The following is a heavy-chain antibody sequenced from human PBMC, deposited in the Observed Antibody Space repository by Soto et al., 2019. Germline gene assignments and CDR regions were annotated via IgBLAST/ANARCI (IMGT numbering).Heavy chain of an antibody. D-gene: IGHD3-10*01. J-gene: IGHJ4*02. Sequence: GGSLRLSCAASGFAFSSYAMSWVRQAPGKGLEWVSAVSGSGGSSYYADSVKGRFAISRDNSKNTLYLQMNTLGAEDTAVFYCAKILRITMVRGVIIPGYYFDYWGQGTLVTVSS. CDR2: VSGSGGSS. CDR3: AKILRITMVRGVIIPGYYFDY. CDR1: GFAFSSYA. V-gene: IGHV3-23*01.